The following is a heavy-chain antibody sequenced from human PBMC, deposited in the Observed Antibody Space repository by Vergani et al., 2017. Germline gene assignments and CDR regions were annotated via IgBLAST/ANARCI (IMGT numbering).Heavy chain of an antibody. CDR3: ASSPVYSSGWSAVDWFDP. D-gene: IGHD6-19*01. J-gene: IGHJ5*02. CDR1: GFTFSSYS. Sequence: EVKLVESGGGLVKPGGSLRLSCAASGFTFSSYSMNWVRQAPGKGLEWVSSISSSSSYIYYADSVKGRFTISRDNAKNSLYLQMNSLRAEDTAVYYCASSPVYSSGWSAVDWFDPWGQGTLVTVSS. V-gene: IGHV3-21*01. CDR2: ISSSSSYI.